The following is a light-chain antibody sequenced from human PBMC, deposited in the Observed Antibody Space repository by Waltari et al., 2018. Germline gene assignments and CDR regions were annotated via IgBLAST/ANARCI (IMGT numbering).Light chain of an antibody. CDR1: ALPKQF. CDR3: QSADSSGTWV. V-gene: IGLV3-25*03. Sequence: SYELTQPPSVSVSPGQTATITCSGDALPKQFAHWYHQKPGQAPVVVIYKDTERPSGIAERCSVSSSWTTVTLTINGVQAEDEADYYCQSADSSGTWVFGGGTKLTVL. CDR2: KDT. J-gene: IGLJ3*02.